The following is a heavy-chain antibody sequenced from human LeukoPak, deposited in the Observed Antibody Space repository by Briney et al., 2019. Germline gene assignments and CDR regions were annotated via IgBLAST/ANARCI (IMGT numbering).Heavy chain of an antibody. Sequence: GGSLRLSCAASGFTFSSYGMHWVRQAPGKGLEWVAVISYDGSNKYYADSVKGRFTISRDNSKNTLYLQMNSLRAEDTAVYYCARGRGYAGAFDIWGQGTMVTVSS. V-gene: IGHV3-30*03. CDR1: GFTFSSYG. D-gene: IGHD5-18*01. CDR2: ISYDGSNK. J-gene: IGHJ3*02. CDR3: ARGRGYAGAFDI.